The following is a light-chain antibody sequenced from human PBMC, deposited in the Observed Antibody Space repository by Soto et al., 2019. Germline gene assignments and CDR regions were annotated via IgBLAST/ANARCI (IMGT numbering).Light chain of an antibody. Sequence: DIQMTQSPSSVSASVGDRVTITCRASQSISSWLAWYQQKPGKAPKLLMYAASILQPGVPSRFSGSGSETDFTLTISSLQPEDFATYYCQQANSFPRTFRGGTKVEIK. J-gene: IGKJ4*01. V-gene: IGKV1-12*01. CDR1: QSISSW. CDR2: AAS. CDR3: QQANSFPRT.